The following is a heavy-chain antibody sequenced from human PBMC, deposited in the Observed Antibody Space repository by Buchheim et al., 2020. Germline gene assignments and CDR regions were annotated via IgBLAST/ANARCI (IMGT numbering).Heavy chain of an antibody. Sequence: EVQLVESGGGLVKPGGSLRLSCAASGFTFSSYSMNWVRQAPGKGLEWVSSISSSSSYIYYADSVKGRFTISRDNAKNSLYLQMNSLSAEETAVYYCARDLGYYDSSGYYMFDYWGQGTL. V-gene: IGHV3-21*01. J-gene: IGHJ4*02. CDR3: ARDLGYYDSSGYYMFDY. CDR2: ISSSSSYI. D-gene: IGHD3-22*01. CDR1: GFTFSSYS.